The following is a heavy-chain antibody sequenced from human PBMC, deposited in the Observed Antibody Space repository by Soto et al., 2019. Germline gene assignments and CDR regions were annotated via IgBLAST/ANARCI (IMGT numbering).Heavy chain of an antibody. CDR2: IIPIFGTA. V-gene: IGHV1-69*01. Sequence: QVQLVQSGAEVKKPGSSVKVSCNASGGTFSSYAISWVRQAPGQGLEWMGGIIPIFGTANYAQKFQGRVTIPADESTSTAYMELSSLRSEDTAVYYCARGASVVVTENDRVSNDYWGQGTLVTVAS. CDR1: GGTFSSYA. J-gene: IGHJ4*02. D-gene: IGHD2-21*02. CDR3: ARGASVVVTENDRVSNDY.